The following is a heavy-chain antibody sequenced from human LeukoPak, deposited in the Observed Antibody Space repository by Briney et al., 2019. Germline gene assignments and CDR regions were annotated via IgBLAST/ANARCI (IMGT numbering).Heavy chain of an antibody. Sequence: ASVKVSCKASGYTFTSYDINWVRQATGQGLEWMGWINPNSGGTNYAQKFQGWVTMTRDTSISTAYMELSRLRSDDTAVYYCARAVAGTRYYYYGMDVWGQGTTVTVSS. CDR2: INPNSGGT. J-gene: IGHJ6*02. V-gene: IGHV1-2*04. CDR3: ARAVAGTRYYYYGMDV. CDR1: GYTFTSYD. D-gene: IGHD6-19*01.